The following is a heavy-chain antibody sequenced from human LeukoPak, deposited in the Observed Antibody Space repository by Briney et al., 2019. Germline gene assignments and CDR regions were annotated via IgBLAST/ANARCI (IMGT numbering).Heavy chain of an antibody. CDR3: ATDHSMANTAWWFDP. J-gene: IGHJ5*02. CDR2: INPSGTGT. Sequence: ASVKVSSKASGYTITNNYMHWVRHAPGQALEGMGVINPSGTGTSYAQKFQGRITMSRDTSTSTVYMELSSLRAEDTAFYYCATDHSMANTAWWFDPWGQGTLVTVSS. CDR1: GYTITNNY. V-gene: IGHV1-46*01. D-gene: IGHD5-24*01.